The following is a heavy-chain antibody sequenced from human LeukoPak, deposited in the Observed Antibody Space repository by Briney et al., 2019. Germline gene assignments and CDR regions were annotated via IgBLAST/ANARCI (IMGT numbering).Heavy chain of an antibody. CDR3: ARHRYCSGGSCYSDY. CDR1: GYSFTSYW. J-gene: IGHJ4*02. V-gene: IGHV5-51*01. CDR2: IYPGDSVT. Sequence: GESLKISCKGSGYSFTSYWIGWVRQMPGKGLEWMGIIYPGDSVTRYSPSFQGQVTISADKSIGTAYLQWSSLKASDTAMYYCARHRYCSGGSCYSDYWGQGTLVTVSS. D-gene: IGHD2-15*01.